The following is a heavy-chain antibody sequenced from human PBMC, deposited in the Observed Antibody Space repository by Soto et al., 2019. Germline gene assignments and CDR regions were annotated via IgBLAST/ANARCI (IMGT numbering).Heavy chain of an antibody. D-gene: IGHD2-2*01. J-gene: IGHJ6*02. CDR3: ARDNLVVVPAANPYYYYGMDV. CDR2: IIPIFGTA. CDR1: GGTFSSYA. Sequence: ASVKVSCKASGGTFSSYAISWVRQAPGQGLEWMGGIIPIFGTANYAQKFQGRVTITADESTSTAYMELSSLRSEDTAVYYCARDNLVVVPAANPYYYYGMDVWGQGTTVTVSS. V-gene: IGHV1-69*13.